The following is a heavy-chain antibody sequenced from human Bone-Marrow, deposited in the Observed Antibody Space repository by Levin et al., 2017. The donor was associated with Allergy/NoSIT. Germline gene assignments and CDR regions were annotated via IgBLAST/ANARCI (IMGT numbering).Heavy chain of an antibody. CDR3: ARDSDYSLDY. J-gene: IGHJ4*02. V-gene: IGHV4-30-4*01. Sequence: SETLSLTCTVSGGSITSAGHHWNWFRQPLGKGLEWIGYISYTGTTYYSPSPSLRSRLRISSDTSKNQFSLKLTSVTAPDTAVYFCARDSDYSLDYWGQGSLVTVSS. CDR1: GGSITSAGHH. CDR2: ISYTGTT. D-gene: IGHD4-11*01.